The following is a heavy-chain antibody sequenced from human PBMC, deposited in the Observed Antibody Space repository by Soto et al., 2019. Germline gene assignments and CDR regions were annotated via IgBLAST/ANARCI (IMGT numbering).Heavy chain of an antibody. V-gene: IGHV1-69*01. CDR2: FIPIFGTP. Sequence: HVPLVQSGAEVKKPGSSVKVSCKASGGTFSNYAFSWVRQAPGQGLEWMGGFIPIFGTPNYAQKFQGRVTVTADASTRTVYMELSSMRSDDTAVYYCARERSVGYCITTTCPKPFYYVAMDVCGQGTTVTVYS. D-gene: IGHD2-2*01. J-gene: IGHJ6*02. CDR3: ARERSVGYCITTTCPKPFYYVAMDV. CDR1: GGTFSNYA.